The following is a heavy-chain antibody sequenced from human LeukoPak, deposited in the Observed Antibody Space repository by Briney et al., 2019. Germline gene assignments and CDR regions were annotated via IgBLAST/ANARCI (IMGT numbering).Heavy chain of an antibody. CDR3: ARDFSVTRGDAFDI. D-gene: IGHD4-17*01. V-gene: IGHV1-69*13. Sequence: VASVKVSCTASGGTFSSYAISWVRQAPGQGLEWMGGIIPIFGTANYAQKFQGRVTITADESTSTAYMELSSLRSEDTAVYYCARDFSVTRGDAFDIWGQGTMVTVSS. J-gene: IGHJ3*02. CDR1: GGTFSSYA. CDR2: IIPIFGTA.